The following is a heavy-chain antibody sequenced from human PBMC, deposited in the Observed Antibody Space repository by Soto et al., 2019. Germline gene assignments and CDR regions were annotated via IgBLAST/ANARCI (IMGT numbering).Heavy chain of an antibody. CDR2: IGTQHDA. D-gene: IGHD2-8*02. CDR3: ARQASYWHGGGGWIDP. J-gene: IGHJ5*02. V-gene: IGHV3-13*01. CDR1: GFTFSAYD. Sequence: EVQLVESGGGLVQPGGSLRLSCVASGFTFSAYDMHWVRQPTGKGLEWVSAIGTQHDAYYPDSVKGRFTISRENAKNSFYFKMNSLTTGDTAVYYCARQASYWHGGGGWIDPWGQGTLVTVSS.